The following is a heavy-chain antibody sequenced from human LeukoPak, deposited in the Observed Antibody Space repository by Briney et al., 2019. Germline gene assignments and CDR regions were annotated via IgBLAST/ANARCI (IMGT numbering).Heavy chain of an antibody. Sequence: SETLSLTCTVSGGSICSYYWSWIRQPPGKGLEWIGYIYYSGSTNYNPSLKSRVTISVDTSKNQFSLKLSSVTAADTAMYYCARATGDIAAAAHFDYWGQGTLVTVSS. J-gene: IGHJ4*02. D-gene: IGHD6-13*01. CDR2: IYYSGST. V-gene: IGHV4-59*01. CDR1: GGSICSYY. CDR3: ARATGDIAAAAHFDY.